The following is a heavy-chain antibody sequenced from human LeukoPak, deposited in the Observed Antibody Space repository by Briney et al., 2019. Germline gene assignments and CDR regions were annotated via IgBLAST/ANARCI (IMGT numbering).Heavy chain of an antibody. CDR1: GFTFSSYS. V-gene: IGHV3-21*01. CDR3: ARDVRGYSSSWSLPYYYGMDV. CDR2: ISSSSSYI. D-gene: IGHD6-13*01. Sequence: GGPLRLSCAASGFTFSSYSMNWVRQAPGKGLEWVSSISSSSSYIYYADSVKGRFTISRDNAKNSLYLQMNSLRAEDTAVYYCARDVRGYSSSWSLPYYYGMDVWGQGTTVTVSS. J-gene: IGHJ6*02.